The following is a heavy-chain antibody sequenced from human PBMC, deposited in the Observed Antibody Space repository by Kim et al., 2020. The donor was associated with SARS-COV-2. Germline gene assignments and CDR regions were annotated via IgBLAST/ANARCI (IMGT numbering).Heavy chain of an antibody. V-gene: IGHV3-53*01. CDR3: VRAGVPVAGKFYFDY. CDR2: IYPGGST. Sequence: GGSLRLSCAFSGFTVSNYYMTWVRQAPGMGLVWVSIIYPGGSTYYTDSVKGRFTISRDNSKNTLYLQMNSLRAEDTAVYYCVRAGVPVAGKFYFDYWGQGTLVTASS. D-gene: IGHD6-19*01. J-gene: IGHJ4*02. CDR1: GFTVSNYY.